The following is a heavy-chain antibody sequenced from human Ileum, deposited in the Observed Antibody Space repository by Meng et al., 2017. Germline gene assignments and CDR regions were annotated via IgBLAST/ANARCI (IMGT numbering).Heavy chain of an antibody. J-gene: IGHJ4*02. Sequence: QVQLQKSGPGLVKPSGTLSLTCTVSGASIIGFNWWTWVRQTPGKGLEWIGEIHHSGSTNSIPSLKSRVTLSVDKSKNQFSLSMTSVTAADTAVYYCARGTGDIRVGFDYWGQGTLVTVSS. D-gene: IGHD7-27*01. V-gene: IGHV4-4*02. CDR1: GASIIGFNW. CDR3: ARGTGDIRVGFDY. CDR2: IHHSGST.